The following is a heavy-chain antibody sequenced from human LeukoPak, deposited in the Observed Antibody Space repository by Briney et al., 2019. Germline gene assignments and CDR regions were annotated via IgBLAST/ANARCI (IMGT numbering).Heavy chain of an antibody. CDR3: AEGLRAGGFDI. J-gene: IGHJ3*02. CDR1: GFTFSSYV. Sequence: GGSLRLSCAASGFTFSSYVMSWVRQAPGKGLEWVSVISGSGGNSYYADSVKGRFTISRDNSKNTLYLQMNSLRAEDTAVYYCAEGLRAGGFDIWGQGTKVTVSS. D-gene: IGHD4-23*01. CDR2: ISGSGGNS. V-gene: IGHV3-23*01.